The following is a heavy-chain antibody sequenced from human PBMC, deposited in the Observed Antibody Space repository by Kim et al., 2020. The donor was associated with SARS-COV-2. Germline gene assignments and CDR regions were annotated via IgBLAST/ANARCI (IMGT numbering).Heavy chain of an antibody. Sequence: TNYSPSFQGHVTISADKSISTAYLQWSSLKASDTAMYYCARLPAPYGPGDYWGQGTLVTVSS. V-gene: IGHV5-10-1*01. CDR3: ARLPAPYGPGDY. CDR2: T. D-gene: IGHD3-10*01. J-gene: IGHJ4*02.